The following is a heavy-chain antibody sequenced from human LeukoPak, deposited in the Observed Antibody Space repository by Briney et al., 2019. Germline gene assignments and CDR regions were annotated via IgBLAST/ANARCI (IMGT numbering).Heavy chain of an antibody. CDR1: GGSINSTTSY. D-gene: IGHD5-18*01. J-gene: IGHJ6*03. CDR3: ARTTEGGYTYNYFYYYYMDV. CDR2: LYYSGST. V-gene: IGHV4-39*07. Sequence: SETLSLTCIVSGGSINSTTSYWSWIRQPPGKGLEWIGTLYYSGSTGYNPSLKSRVTTSLDTSKNQFSLKLSSVTAADTAVYYCARTTEGGYTYNYFYYYYMDVWGKGTTVTISS.